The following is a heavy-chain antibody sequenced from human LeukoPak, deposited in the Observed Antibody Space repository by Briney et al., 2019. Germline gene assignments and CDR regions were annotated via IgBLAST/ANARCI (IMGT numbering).Heavy chain of an antibody. CDR1: GFTFSSYW. CDR2: INSDGSST. D-gene: IGHD6-19*01. CDR3: ARGRAVAGTGPVGY. Sequence: GRSLRLSCAAFGFTFSSYWMHWVRQAPGKGLVWVSRINSDGSSTSYADSVKGRFTISRDNAKNTLYLQMNSLRAEDTAVYYCARGRAVAGTGPVGYWGQGTLVTVSS. J-gene: IGHJ4*02. V-gene: IGHV3-74*01.